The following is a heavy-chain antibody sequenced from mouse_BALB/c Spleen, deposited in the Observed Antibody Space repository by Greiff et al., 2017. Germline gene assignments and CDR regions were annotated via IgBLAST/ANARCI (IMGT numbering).Heavy chain of an antibody. J-gene: IGHJ4*01. CDR3: ASYDYDVWAMDY. Sequence: EVQLQQSGAELVKPGASVKLSCTASGFNIKDTYMHWVKQRPEQGLEWIGRIDPANGNTKYDPKFQGKATITADTSSNTAYLQLSSLTSEDTAVYYCASYDYDVWAMDYWGQGTSVTVSS. CDR1: GFNIKDTY. V-gene: IGHV14-3*02. CDR2: IDPANGNT. D-gene: IGHD2-4*01.